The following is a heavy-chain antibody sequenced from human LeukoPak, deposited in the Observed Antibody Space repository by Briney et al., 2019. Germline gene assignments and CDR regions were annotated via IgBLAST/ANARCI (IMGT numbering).Heavy chain of an antibody. J-gene: IGHJ4*02. V-gene: IGHV1-18*04. CDR3: ARSRFGEFHFDY. CDR2: ISAYNGNT. D-gene: IGHD3-10*01. Sequence: ASAKVSCKASGYTFTCYGISWVRQAPGQGLEWMGWISAYNGNTNYAQKLQGRVTMTTDTSTSTAYMELRSLRSDDTAVYYCARSRFGEFHFDYWGQGTLVTVSS. CDR1: GYTFTCYG.